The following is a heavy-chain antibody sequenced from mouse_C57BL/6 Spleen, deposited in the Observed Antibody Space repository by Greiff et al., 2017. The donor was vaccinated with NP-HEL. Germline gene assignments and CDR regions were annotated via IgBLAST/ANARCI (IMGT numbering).Heavy chain of an antibody. V-gene: IGHV1-69*01. Sequence: QVQLQQPGAELVMPGASVKLSCKASGYTFTSYWMHWVKQRPGQGLEWIGEIDPSDSYTNYNQKFKGKSTLTVDKSSSTAYMQLSSLTSEDSAVYYCARGTGTQGDAMDYWGQGTSVTVSS. J-gene: IGHJ4*01. CDR3: ARGTGTQGDAMDY. CDR2: IDPSDSYT. D-gene: IGHD4-1*01. CDR1: GYTFTSYW.